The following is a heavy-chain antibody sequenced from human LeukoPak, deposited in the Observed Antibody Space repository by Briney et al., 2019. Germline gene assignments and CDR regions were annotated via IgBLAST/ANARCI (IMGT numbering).Heavy chain of an antibody. CDR1: GFTFSDYY. V-gene: IGHV3-11*01. J-gene: IGHJ4*02. CDR3: AREAGYDSSGYNFDY. D-gene: IGHD3-22*01. Sequence: GGSLRLSCAASGFTFSDYYMSWIRQAPGKGLEWVSYISSSGSTIYYADSVKGRFTISRDNAKNSLYQQMNSLRAEDTAVYYCAREAGYDSSGYNFDYWGQGTLVTVSS. CDR2: ISSSGSTI.